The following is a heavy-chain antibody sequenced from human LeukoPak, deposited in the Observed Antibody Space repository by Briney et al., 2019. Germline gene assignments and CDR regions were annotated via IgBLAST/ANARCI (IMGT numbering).Heavy chain of an antibody. V-gene: IGHV1-18*01. CDR3: AAPVSGYYSEYFQH. CDR1: GYTFTSYG. CDR2: ISAYNGNT. Sequence: ASVKVSCKASGYTFTSYGISWVRQAPGQGLEWMGWISAYNGNTNYAQKLQGRVTMTTDTSTSTAYMELRSLRSDDTAVYYCAAPVSGYYSEYFQHWGQGTLVTVSP. J-gene: IGHJ1*01. D-gene: IGHD3-22*01.